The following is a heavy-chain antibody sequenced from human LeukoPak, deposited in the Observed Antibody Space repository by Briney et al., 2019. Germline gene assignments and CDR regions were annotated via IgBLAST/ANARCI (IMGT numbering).Heavy chain of an antibody. CDR2: IIPIFGTA. D-gene: IGHD3-10*01. J-gene: IGHJ3*02. CDR1: GGTFSSYA. CDR3: ASSAQEELVLRFGDLAAFDI. V-gene: IGHV1-69*13. Sequence: VASVKVSCKASGGTFSSYAISWVRQAPVQGLEWMGGIIPIFGTANYAQKFQGRVTITADESTSTAYMELSSLRSEDTAVYYCASSAQEELVLRFGDLAAFDIWGQGTLVTVSS.